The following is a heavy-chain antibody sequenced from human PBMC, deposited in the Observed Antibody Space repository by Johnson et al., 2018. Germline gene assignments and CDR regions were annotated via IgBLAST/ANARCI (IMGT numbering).Heavy chain of an antibody. Sequence: EVQLVESGGGLVKPGGSLRLSCAASGFTFSSYSMNWVRQAPGKGLEWVSSISSSSSYIYYADSVKGRFTISRDNANNSLYLQMNSLRAEDTAVYYCARVLGVGPAAPWLHYYYGMDVWGQGTTVTVSS. CDR3: ARVLGVGPAAPWLHYYYGMDV. CDR2: ISSSSSYI. CDR1: GFTFSSYS. V-gene: IGHV3-21*01. D-gene: IGHD2-2*01. J-gene: IGHJ6*02.